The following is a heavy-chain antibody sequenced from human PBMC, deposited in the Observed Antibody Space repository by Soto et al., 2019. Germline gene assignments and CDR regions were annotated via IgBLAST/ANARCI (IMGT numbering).Heavy chain of an antibody. CDR3: AAGPIAAAGPYYYYGMDV. J-gene: IGHJ6*02. CDR2: IVVGSGNT. D-gene: IGHD6-13*01. Sequence: SVKVSCKASGFTFTSSAVQWVRQARGQRLEWIGWIVVGSGNTNYAQKFQERVTITRDMSTSTAYMELSSLRSEDTAVYYCAAGPIAAAGPYYYYGMDVWGQGTTVTVS. CDR1: GFTFTSSA. V-gene: IGHV1-58*01.